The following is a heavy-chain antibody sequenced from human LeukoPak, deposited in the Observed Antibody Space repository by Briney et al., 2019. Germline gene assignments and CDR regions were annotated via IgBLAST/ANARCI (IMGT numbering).Heavy chain of an antibody. CDR2: IKQDGGEK. Sequence: PGGSLRLSCAASGFIFSDHYMDWVRQAPGKGLEWVANIKQDGGEKCYVDSVKGRFTISRDNAKNSLYLQMNSLRAEDTAVYYCARDRSRGFDPWGQGTLVTVSS. CDR1: GFIFSDHY. CDR3: ARDRSRGFDP. J-gene: IGHJ5*02. V-gene: IGHV3-7*01.